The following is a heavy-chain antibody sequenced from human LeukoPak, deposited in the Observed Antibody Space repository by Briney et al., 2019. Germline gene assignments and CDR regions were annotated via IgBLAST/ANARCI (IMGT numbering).Heavy chain of an antibody. J-gene: IGHJ4*02. D-gene: IGHD3-10*01. CDR1: GFTFSTST. Sequence: GGSLRLSCAASGFTFSTSTMNWVRQAPGKGLEWVSYITTTSSTIYYADSVKGRFTISRDNAKNSLYLQMNSLRAEDTAVYYCARIRPGYYFDYWGQGTLVTVSS. CDR2: ITTTSSTI. V-gene: IGHV3-48*01. CDR3: ARIRPGYYFDY.